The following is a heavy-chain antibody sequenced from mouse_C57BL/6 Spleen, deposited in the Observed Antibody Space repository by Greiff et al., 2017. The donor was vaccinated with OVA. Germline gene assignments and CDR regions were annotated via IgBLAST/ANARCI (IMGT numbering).Heavy chain of an antibody. V-gene: IGHV2-9-1*01. J-gene: IGHJ1*03. CDR3: ARNGDDYLYWYFDV. Sequence: VMLVESGPGLVAPSQSLSITCTVSGFSLTSYAISWVRQPPGKGLEWLGVIWTGGGTNYNSALKSRLSISKDNSKSQVFLKMNSLQTDDTARYYCARNGDDYLYWYFDVWGTGTTVTVSS. D-gene: IGHD2-4*01. CDR2: IWTGGGT. CDR1: GFSLTSYA.